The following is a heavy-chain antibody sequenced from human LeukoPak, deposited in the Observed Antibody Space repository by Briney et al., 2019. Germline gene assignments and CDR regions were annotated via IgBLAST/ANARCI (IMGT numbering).Heavy chain of an antibody. Sequence: ASVKVSCKASGYTFTNYYIHWVRQAPGQGLEWMGIINPSSGTTAYAENFQGRITMTRDMSTRTVYMELRSLRSQDTAVYYCARDQNYGDFGLDPWGQGTLVTVSS. V-gene: IGHV1-46*01. CDR3: ARDQNYGDFGLDP. CDR1: GYTFTNYY. CDR2: INPSSGTT. J-gene: IGHJ5*02. D-gene: IGHD4-17*01.